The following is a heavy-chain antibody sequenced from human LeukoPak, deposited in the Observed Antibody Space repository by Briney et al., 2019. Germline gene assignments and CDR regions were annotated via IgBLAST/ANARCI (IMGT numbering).Heavy chain of an antibody. D-gene: IGHD3-9*01. Sequence: GGSLRLSCAASGFTFSSYSMNWVRQAPGKGLEWVSAISGSGGSTYYADSVKGRFTISRDNSKNTLYLQMNSLRAEDTAVYYCAKIHYDILTGYYPYYYMDVWGKGTTVTVSS. CDR2: ISGSGGST. CDR3: AKIHYDILTGYYPYYYMDV. J-gene: IGHJ6*03. V-gene: IGHV3-23*01. CDR1: GFTFSSYS.